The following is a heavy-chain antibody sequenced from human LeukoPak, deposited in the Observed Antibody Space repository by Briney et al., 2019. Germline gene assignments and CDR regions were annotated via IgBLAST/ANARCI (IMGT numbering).Heavy chain of an antibody. Sequence: GGSLRLSCAASGFTFSSYSMYWVRQAPGKGLVWVSHINSDGSSTTYADSVKGRFTISRDNAKNTLYLQMNSLRAEDTAVYYCARQAAAGPVDYWGQGTLVTVSS. CDR3: ARQAAAGPVDY. D-gene: IGHD6-13*01. CDR2: INSDGSST. CDR1: GFTFSSYS. J-gene: IGHJ4*02. V-gene: IGHV3-74*01.